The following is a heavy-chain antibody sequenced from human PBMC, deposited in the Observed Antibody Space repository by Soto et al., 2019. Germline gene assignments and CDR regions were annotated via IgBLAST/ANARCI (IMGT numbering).Heavy chain of an antibody. CDR3: AMTKATLYNLFAP. V-gene: IGHV4-59*08. CDR1: GGSIRGYY. D-gene: IGHD1-26*01. CDR2: IYYTGST. Sequence: TSETLSLTCTVSGGSIRGYYWSWIRQTPGKGLEWIGHIYYTGSTNYSPSLKSRVTISVDTSKNQFYLKLSSVTAADTAMYYCAMTKATLYNLFAPWGQGTQVTVSS. J-gene: IGHJ5*02.